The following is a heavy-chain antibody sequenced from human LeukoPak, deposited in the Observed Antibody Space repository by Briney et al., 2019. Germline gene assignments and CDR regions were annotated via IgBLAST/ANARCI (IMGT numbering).Heavy chain of an antibody. D-gene: IGHD2-15*01. CDR3: AREHDCSGGSCYSYYYMDV. V-gene: IGHV1-2*06. CDR2: INPNSGGT. Sequence: GASVKVSCKASGYTFTGYYMHWVRQAPGQGLEWMGRINPNSGGTNYAQKFQGRVTMTRDTSISTAYMELSRLRSDDTAVYYRAREHDCSGGSCYSYYYMDVWGKGTTVTVSS. J-gene: IGHJ6*03. CDR1: GYTFTGYY.